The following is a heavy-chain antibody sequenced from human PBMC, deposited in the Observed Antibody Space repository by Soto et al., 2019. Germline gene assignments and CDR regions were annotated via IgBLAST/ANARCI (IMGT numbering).Heavy chain of an antibody. V-gene: IGHV4-59*01. D-gene: IGHD3-22*01. J-gene: IGHJ5*02. Sequence: SETLSITCTVSGDSISSYYWTWIRQPPGKGLEWIGYIYYSGSTNYNPSLKSRVTISVDTSKNQFSLKLSSVTAADTAVYYCARGDPITMIEGLDPWGQGTLVTVSS. CDR2: IYYSGST. CDR3: ARGDPITMIEGLDP. CDR1: GDSISSYY.